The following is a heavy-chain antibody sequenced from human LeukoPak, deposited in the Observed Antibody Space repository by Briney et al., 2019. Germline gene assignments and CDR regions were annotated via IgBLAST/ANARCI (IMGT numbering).Heavy chain of an antibody. Sequence: GGSLRLPCAASGFPFSTFAMSWVRQAPGKGLEWVSGISGSGSSTYYADSVKGRFTISRDNSKNTLYLQMNSLRVEDTAVYYCAKQSTARSLGEGGPGNLVTVS. CDR2: ISGSGSST. V-gene: IGHV3-23*01. J-gene: IGHJ4*02. D-gene: IGHD6-6*01. CDR1: GFPFSTFA. CDR3: AKQSTARSLGE.